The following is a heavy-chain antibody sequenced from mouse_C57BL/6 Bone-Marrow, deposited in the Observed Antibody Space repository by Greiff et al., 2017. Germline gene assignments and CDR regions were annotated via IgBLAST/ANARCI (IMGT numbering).Heavy chain of an antibody. CDR3: AREDGYYFYWYFDV. D-gene: IGHD2-3*01. CDR1: GYTFTSYW. Sequence: QVQLKQPGAELVKPGASVKMSCKASGYTFTSYWITWVKQRPGQGLEWIGDIYPGSGSTNYNEKFKSKATLTVDTSSSTAYMQLSSLTSEDSAVYYGAREDGYYFYWYFDVWGTGTTVTVSS. CDR2: IYPGSGST. J-gene: IGHJ1*03. V-gene: IGHV1-55*01.